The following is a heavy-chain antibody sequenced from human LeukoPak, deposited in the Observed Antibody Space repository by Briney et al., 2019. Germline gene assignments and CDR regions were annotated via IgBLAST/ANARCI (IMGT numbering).Heavy chain of an antibody. CDR2: IQTTGSA. CDR1: GDSLTGYY. CDR3: ARVPAF. Sequence: PSETLSLTCTVSGDSLTGYYWSWIRQSPGKALEWMGHIQTTGSANNNPSLMGRATISVDASQNQFSLRLTSVTSTDTAVYYCARVPAFWGPGILVTVSP. V-gene: IGHV4-4*09. J-gene: IGHJ4*02.